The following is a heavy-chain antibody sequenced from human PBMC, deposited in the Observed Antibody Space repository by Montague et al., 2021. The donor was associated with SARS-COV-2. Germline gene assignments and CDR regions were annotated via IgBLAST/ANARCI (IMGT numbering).Heavy chain of an antibody. CDR1: GGSMSSGSDY. Sequence: ETLSLTCVVSGGSMSSGSDYWGWIRQPPGKGLDWIGSIYYGGGTSYNPSLRSRVTISIDTPNNQFSLKLRSVTAADTAVYYCARYTSATMLDSWGQGTLVTGSS. V-gene: IGHV4-39*01. CDR3: ARYTSATMLDS. CDR2: IYYGGGT. D-gene: IGHD2-15*01. J-gene: IGHJ4*02.